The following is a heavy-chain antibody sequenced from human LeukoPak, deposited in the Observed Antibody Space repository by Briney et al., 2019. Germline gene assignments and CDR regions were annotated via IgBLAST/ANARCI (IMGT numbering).Heavy chain of an antibody. J-gene: IGHJ6*03. D-gene: IGHD4-11*01. CDR3: ARADYSNYGYYYYYMDV. Sequence: GASVKVSFKASGYTFTSYGISWVRQAPGQGLEWMGWISAYNGNTNYAQKLQGRVTMTTDTSTSTAYMELRSLRSDDTAVYYCARADYSNYGYYYYYMDVWGKGTTVTVSS. CDR2: ISAYNGNT. V-gene: IGHV1-18*01. CDR1: GYTFTSYG.